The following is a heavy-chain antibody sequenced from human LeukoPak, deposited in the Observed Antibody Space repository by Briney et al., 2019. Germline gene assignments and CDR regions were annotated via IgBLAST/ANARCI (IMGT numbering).Heavy chain of an antibody. CDR1: GGSISSSDYY. J-gene: IGHJ4*02. V-gene: IGHV4-39*07. Sequence: SETLSLTCPVSGGSISSSDYYWGWVRQPPGKGLEWIGSIYYSGSTYYNPSLKTRVTISVDTSNNQFSLKLSSVTAADTAVYYCARKSVLGGNYFDYWGQGTLVTSPQ. D-gene: IGHD3-16*01. CDR2: IYYSGST. CDR3: ARKSVLGGNYFDY.